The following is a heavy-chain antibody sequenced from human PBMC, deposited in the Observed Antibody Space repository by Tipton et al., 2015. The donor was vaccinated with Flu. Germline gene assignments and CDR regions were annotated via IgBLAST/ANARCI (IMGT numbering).Heavy chain of an antibody. J-gene: IGHJ5*02. Sequence: TLSLTCSVSGDSIASDYYWGWIRQPPGQGLEWIGNVRRGGSTYYNPSLKGRVAISVDMSKNQFSLRLSSVTAADTAVYFRARRDYSNYVSEPKNWFDPWGQGILVTVTS. CDR3: ARRDYSNYVSEPKNWFDP. D-gene: IGHD4-11*01. V-gene: IGHV4-38-2*01. CDR2: VRRGGST. CDR1: GDSIASDYY.